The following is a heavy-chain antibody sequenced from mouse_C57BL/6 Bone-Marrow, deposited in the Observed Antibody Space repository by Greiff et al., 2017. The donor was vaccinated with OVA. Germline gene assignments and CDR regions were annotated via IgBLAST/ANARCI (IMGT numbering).Heavy chain of an antibody. CDR2: IYPGSGST. D-gene: IGHD2-3*01. CDR1: GYTFTSYW. V-gene: IGHV1-55*01. Sequence: VQLQQPGAELVKPGASVKMSCKASGYTFTSYWITWVKQRPGQGLEWIGDIYPGSGSTNYNEKFKSKATLTVDTSSSTAYMQLSSLTSEDSAVYYCARGNLAVYDYWYFDVWGTGTTVTVSS. J-gene: IGHJ1*03. CDR3: ARGNLAVYDYWYFDV.